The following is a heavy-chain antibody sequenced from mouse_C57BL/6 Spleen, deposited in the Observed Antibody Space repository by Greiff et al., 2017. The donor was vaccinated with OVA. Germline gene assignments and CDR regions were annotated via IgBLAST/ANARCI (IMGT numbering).Heavy chain of an antibody. CDR3: ARWGIHSHYYAMDY. V-gene: IGHV1-53*01. CDR1: GYTFTSYW. J-gene: IGHJ4*01. Sequence: QVQLKQPGTELVKPGASVKLSCKASGYTFTSYWMHWVKQRPGQGLEWIGNINPSNGGTNYTEKFKSKATLTVDKSSSTAYMQLSSLTSEDSAVYYCARWGIHSHYYAMDYWGQGTSVTVSS. CDR2: INPSNGGT.